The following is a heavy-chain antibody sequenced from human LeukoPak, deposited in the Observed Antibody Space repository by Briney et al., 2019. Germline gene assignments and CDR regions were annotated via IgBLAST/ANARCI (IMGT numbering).Heavy chain of an antibody. CDR2: ISGYNGNT. D-gene: IGHD3-3*01. Sequence: GASVKVSCKASGYTFTTYGITWVRQAPGQGLEWMGWISGYNGNTYYTQKLQGRVTMTTDTSTGTAYMELRSLRSDDTAVYYCAREPNDFWSGSAYDYWGQGTLVTVSS. CDR1: GYTFTTYG. V-gene: IGHV1-18*01. J-gene: IGHJ4*02. CDR3: AREPNDFWSGSAYDY.